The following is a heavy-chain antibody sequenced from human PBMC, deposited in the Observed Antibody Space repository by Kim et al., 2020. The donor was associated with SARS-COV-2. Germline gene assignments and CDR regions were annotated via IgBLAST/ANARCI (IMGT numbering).Heavy chain of an antibody. J-gene: IGHJ4*02. CDR3: AKDIWGTTVIFDY. V-gene: IGHV3-9*01. D-gene: IGHD4-17*01. CDR2: ISWNSGSI. Sequence: GGSLRLSCAASGFTFDDYAMHWVRQAPGKGLEWVSGISWNSGSIGYADSVKGRFTISRDNAKNSLYLQMNSLRAEDTALYYCAKDIWGTTVIFDYWGQGTLVTVSS. CDR1: GFTFDDYA.